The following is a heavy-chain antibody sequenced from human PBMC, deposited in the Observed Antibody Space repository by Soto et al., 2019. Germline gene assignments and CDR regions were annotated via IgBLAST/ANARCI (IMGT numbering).Heavy chain of an antibody. J-gene: IGHJ3*02. Sequence: PSETLSLTCSVSGGSIRSYYWSWIRQPPGKGLEWIGYIYSSGTTNYNPSLQSRVTISGDTSKKQISLNLRSVTAADTAVYYCASSAATISGTLILGEVLDIWGQGTKVTVSS. D-gene: IGHD3-3*01. V-gene: IGHV4-59*01. CDR1: GGSIRSYY. CDR2: IYSSGTT. CDR3: ASSAATISGTLILGEVLDI.